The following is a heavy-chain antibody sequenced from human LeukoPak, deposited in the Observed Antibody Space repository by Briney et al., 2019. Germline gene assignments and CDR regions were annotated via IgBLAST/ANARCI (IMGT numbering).Heavy chain of an antibody. Sequence: ASVKVSCKASGYTFTSYGISWVRQAPGQGLEWMGWISAYNGNTNYAQKLQGRVTMTTDTSTNTAYMELRSLRSDDTAVYYCAREIPRGYCSGGSCSNPFDYWGQGTLVTVSS. V-gene: IGHV1-18*01. J-gene: IGHJ4*02. CDR1: GYTFTSYG. CDR3: AREIPRGYCSGGSCSNPFDY. CDR2: ISAYNGNT. D-gene: IGHD2-15*01.